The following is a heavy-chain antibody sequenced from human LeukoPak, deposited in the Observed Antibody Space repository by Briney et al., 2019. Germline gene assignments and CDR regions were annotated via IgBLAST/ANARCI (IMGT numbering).Heavy chain of an antibody. Sequence: PGGSLRLSCAASGFTFSDYNMRWIRQAPGKGLEWVSSISRSGSTKYYADSVKGRFTISRDNSKNTLYLQMNSLRAEDPAVYYCAKDFDYWGQGTLVTVSS. CDR1: GFTFSDYN. J-gene: IGHJ4*02. V-gene: IGHV3-11*04. CDR3: AKDFDY. CDR2: ISRSGSTK.